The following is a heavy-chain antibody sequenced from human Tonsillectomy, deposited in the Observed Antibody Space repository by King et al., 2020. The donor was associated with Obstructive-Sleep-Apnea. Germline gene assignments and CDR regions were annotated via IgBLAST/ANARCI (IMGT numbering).Heavy chain of an antibody. V-gene: IGHV4-34*01. CDR3: ARITVPSHSDWYFDL. Sequence: VQLQQWGAGLLKPSETLSLTCAVYGGSFSGYYWSWIRQPPGKGLEWIGEINHSGSTNYNPSLKSRVTISVDTSKNQFSLKLSSVTAADTAVYYCARITVPSHSDWYFDLWGRGPLVTVSS. CDR2: INHSGST. J-gene: IGHJ2*01. D-gene: IGHD4-17*01. CDR1: GGSFSGYY.